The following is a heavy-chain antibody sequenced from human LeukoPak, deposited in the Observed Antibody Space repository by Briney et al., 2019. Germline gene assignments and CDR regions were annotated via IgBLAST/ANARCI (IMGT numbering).Heavy chain of an antibody. J-gene: IGHJ1*01. V-gene: IGHV3-74*01. Sequence: GGSLILSFAASGFAFISYWMHWVRQAPGKGLVWVSRIKSDGSTNYADSVKGRFTISRDNAKNTVSLQMNSLRAEDTGVYYCARAPSEIGGYYPEYFRHWGQGTLVTVSS. CDR2: IKSDGST. CDR1: GFAFISYW. CDR3: ARAPSEIGGYYPEYFRH. D-gene: IGHD3-22*01.